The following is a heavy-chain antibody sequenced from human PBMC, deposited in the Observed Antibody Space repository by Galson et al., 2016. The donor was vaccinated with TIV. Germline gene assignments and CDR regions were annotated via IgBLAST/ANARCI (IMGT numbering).Heavy chain of an antibody. J-gene: IGHJ3*01. CDR1: GFTFDEYA. CDR2: ISWNSGTI. D-gene: IGHD3-16*01. V-gene: IGHV3-9*01. CDR3: VKTNVYLGKVGADGAFDV. Sequence: SLRLSCAASGFTFDEYAIHWVRQAPGKGLEWVSGISWNSGTIGYADSVKGRFTISRDNAKKSLYLQMNSLRPEDTAFYYCVKTNVYLGKVGADGAFDVWGQGTKVTVSS.